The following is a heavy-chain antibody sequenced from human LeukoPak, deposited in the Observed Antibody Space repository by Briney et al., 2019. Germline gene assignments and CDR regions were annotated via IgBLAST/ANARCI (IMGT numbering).Heavy chain of an antibody. CDR3: ARKRDGYNCFDS. D-gene: IGHD5-24*01. J-gene: IGHJ4*02. CDR1: GGSISSGGYY. CDR2: IYYSGST. V-gene: IGHV4-31*03. Sequence: PSQTLSLTCTVSGGSISSGGYYWSWIRQHPGKGLEWIGYIYYSGSTYYNPSLKSRVTISVDTPKNQFSLKLSSVTAADTAVYYCARKRDGYNCFDSWGQGTLVTVSS.